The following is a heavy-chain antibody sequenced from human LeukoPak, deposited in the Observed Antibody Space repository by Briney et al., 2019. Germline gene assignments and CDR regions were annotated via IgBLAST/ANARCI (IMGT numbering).Heavy chain of an antibody. CDR2: INTGNGNT. CDR3: AREYYYTSGGYLP. D-gene: IGHD3-10*01. V-gene: IGHV1-3*04. J-gene: IGHJ4*02. CDR1: GYTFTGYP. Sequence: ASVKVSCKASGYTFTGYPMHWVRQAPGQVLEWLGWINTGNGNTEYSQKFQARVTITRDTSASTVYMELSSLRSEDTAVYYCAREYYYTSGGYLPWGQGTLVTVSS.